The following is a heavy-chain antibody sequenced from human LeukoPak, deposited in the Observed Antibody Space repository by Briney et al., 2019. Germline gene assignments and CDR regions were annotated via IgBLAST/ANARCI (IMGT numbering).Heavy chain of an antibody. CDR3: ARPSSLYGGTSEDY. D-gene: IGHD4-23*01. J-gene: IGHJ4*02. CDR1: GYSFTDYW. V-gene: IGHV5-51*01. Sequence: GESLKISCKASGYSFTDYWIVWVRQMPGKGLEWMGAIYPGDSETKYSPSLDGQVTISADKSVSTTYLQWSSLQASDTAMYYCARPSSLYGGTSEDYWGQGTLVTVSS. CDR2: IYPGDSET.